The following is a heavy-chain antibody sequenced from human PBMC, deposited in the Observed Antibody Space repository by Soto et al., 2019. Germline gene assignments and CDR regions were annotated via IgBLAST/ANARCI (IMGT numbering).Heavy chain of an antibody. CDR2: ISAYNGNT. CDR1: GYTFTSYG. V-gene: IGHV1-18*01. J-gene: IGHJ5*02. Sequence: GASVKVSCKASGYTFTSYGISWVRQAPGQGLEWMGWISAYNGNTNYAQKLQGRVTMTTDTSTSTAYMELRSLRSDDTAVYYCASAVRQLWSHNNWFDPWGQGTLVTVSS. D-gene: IGHD5-18*01. CDR3: ASAVRQLWSHNNWFDP.